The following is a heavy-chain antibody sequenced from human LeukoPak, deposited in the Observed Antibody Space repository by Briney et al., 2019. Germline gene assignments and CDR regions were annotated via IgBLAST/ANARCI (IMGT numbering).Heavy chain of an antibody. CDR1: GDSISSSSYY. CDR3: ARDPEYSSSGGN. CDR2: IYYSGST. D-gene: IGHD6-13*01. Sequence: SETLSLTCTVSGDSISSSSYYWGWIRQPPGKGLEWIGTIYYSGSTYYNPSLKSRVTISVDTSKNQFSLKLSSVTAADTAVYYCARDPEYSSSGGNWGQGTLVTVSS. J-gene: IGHJ4*02. V-gene: IGHV4-39*07.